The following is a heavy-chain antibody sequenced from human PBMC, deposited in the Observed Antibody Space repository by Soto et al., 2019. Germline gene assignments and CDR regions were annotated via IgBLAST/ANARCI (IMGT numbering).Heavy chain of an antibody. D-gene: IGHD3-3*01. CDR1: GVTFSSYN. V-gene: IGHV1-69*08. Sequence: QVQLVQSGAELKRPGSSVKFSCKASGVTFSSYNIHWVRQAPGQGLEWMGRIVPFLGTIDHAQTFQDRVTISADKSTSTAYMELTSLRSDDTAVYYCAGAFGVVPYDAFEVWGQGTMLIVSS. CDR3: AGAFGVVPYDAFEV. J-gene: IGHJ3*01. CDR2: IVPFLGTI.